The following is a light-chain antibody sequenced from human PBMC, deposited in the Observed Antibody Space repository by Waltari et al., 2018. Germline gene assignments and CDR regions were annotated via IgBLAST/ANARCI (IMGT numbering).Light chain of an antibody. J-gene: IGKJ4*01. CDR3: HQYVREPQH. CDR1: RSVLYSSNNENY. Sequence: IVVTQSPDSLAVSLGGSATITCKSSRSVLYSSNNENYLAWYQQRPGQPPKVLIDWATIRASGGPDRFNGSGSGTDFTLTISSLQPEDVAVYFCHQYVREPQHVGGGTKGESK. CDR2: WAT. V-gene: IGKV4-1*01.